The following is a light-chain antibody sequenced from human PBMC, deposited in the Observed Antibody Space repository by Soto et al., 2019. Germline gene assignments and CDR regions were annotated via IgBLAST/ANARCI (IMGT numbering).Light chain of an antibody. CDR2: DTN. Sequence: QLVLTQPPSVSGAPGESVTISCTGSSSNIGSGYDVHWYQQLPGTAPKLLIYDTNNRPSGVPDRFSGSKSGTSASLAITGLQVEDEADYYCQSYDSSLSGVIFGGGTKLTVL. CDR1: SSNIGSGYD. V-gene: IGLV1-40*01. CDR3: QSYDSSLSGVI. J-gene: IGLJ2*01.